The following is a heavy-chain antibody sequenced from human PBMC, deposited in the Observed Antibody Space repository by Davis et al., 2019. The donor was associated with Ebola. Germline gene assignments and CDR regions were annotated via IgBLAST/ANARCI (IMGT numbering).Heavy chain of an antibody. CDR2: INVDGSST. CDR1: GFIFRNYW. CDR3: ARDVAGRAGY. D-gene: IGHD1-14*01. J-gene: IGHJ4*02. V-gene: IGHV3-74*01. Sequence: GESLKISCAASGFIFRNYWMHWVRQAPGKGLVWVSRINVDGSSTSYADSVKGRFTISRDNAKNTLFLQMNSLRADDTAVYYCARDVAGRAGYWGQGTLVTVSS.